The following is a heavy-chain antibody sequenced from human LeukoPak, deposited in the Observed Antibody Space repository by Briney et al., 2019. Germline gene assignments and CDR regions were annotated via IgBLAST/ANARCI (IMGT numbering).Heavy chain of an antibody. CDR1: GYTFTSYD. J-gene: IGHJ3*02. V-gene: IGHV1-8*01. CDR2: MNPNSGNT. CDR3: ARAMNDRQGGAAFDI. Sequence: ASVKVSCKASGYTFTSYDINWVRQATGQGLERMGWMNPNSGNTGYAQKFQGRVTMTRNTSISTAYMELSSLRAEDTAVYYCARAMNDRQGGAAFDIWDQGTMVTVSS. D-gene: IGHD1-1*01.